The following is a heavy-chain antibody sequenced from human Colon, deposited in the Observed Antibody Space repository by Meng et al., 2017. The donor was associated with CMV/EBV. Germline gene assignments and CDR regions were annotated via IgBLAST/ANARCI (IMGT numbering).Heavy chain of an antibody. D-gene: IGHD6-13*01. V-gene: IGHV1-2*02. J-gene: IGHJ5*02. CDR3: ARDRRSSSWNNNWFDP. CDR1: GYTFTAYY. CDR2: INPESGGA. Sequence: ASVKVSCKASGYTFTAYYIHWVRQAPELGLEWMGWINPESGGADYAQSFQGRVTMTRDTSISTASMELSRLTSDDTAVYYCARDRRSSSWNNNWFDPWGQGTLVTVSS.